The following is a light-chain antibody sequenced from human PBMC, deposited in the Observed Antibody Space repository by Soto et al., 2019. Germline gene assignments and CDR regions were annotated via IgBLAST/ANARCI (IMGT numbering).Light chain of an antibody. CDR1: QSISSW. J-gene: IGKJ4*01. CDR2: EAS. CDR3: QQYKSYPLT. Sequence: DIQMTQSPSTLSASVGDRVTITCRASQSISSWLAWYQQKPGKAPNLLIYEASGLESGVPSRFSGSASGTEFTLTINSLQPDDFATSYYQQYKSYPLTFGGGTKVEIK. V-gene: IGKV1-5*03.